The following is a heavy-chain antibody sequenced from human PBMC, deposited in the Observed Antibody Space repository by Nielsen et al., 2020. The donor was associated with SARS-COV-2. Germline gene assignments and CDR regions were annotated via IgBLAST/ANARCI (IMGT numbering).Heavy chain of an antibody. D-gene: IGHD3-22*01. J-gene: IGHJ4*02. CDR2: INWNGGST. CDR3: AKDMIAVASGEFDY. V-gene: IGHV3-20*04. Sequence: GGSLRLSCAASGFTFDDYGMSWVRQAPGKGLEWVSGINWNGGSTGYADSVKGRFTISRDNAKNSLYLQMNSLRAEDTALYYCAKDMIAVASGEFDYWGQGTLVTVSS. CDR1: GFTFDDYG.